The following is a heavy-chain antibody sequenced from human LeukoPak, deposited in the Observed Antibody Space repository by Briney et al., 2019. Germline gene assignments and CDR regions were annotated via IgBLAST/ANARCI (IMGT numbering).Heavy chain of an antibody. CDR3: AKMSGFYWGVN. J-gene: IGHJ4*02. V-gene: IGHV3-15*01. CDR1: GFTFSNAW. D-gene: IGHD3-3*01. Sequence: PGGSLRLSCAASGFTFSNAWMSWVRQAPGKGLEWVGRIKSKTDGGTTDYAAPVKGRFTISRDDSKNTLYLQMNSLRADDTAIYYCAKMSGFYWGVNWGQGTLVTVSS. CDR2: IKSKTDGGTT.